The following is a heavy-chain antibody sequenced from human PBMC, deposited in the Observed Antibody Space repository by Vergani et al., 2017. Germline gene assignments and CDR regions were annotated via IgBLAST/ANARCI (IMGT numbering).Heavy chain of an antibody. CDR1: GGSVSSGSYY. V-gene: IGHV4-61*10. J-gene: IGHJ6*03. CDR3: ARLYSSSSVVGVYYYYYMDV. Sequence: QVQLQESGPGLVKPSETLSLTCTVSGGSVSSGSYYWSWIRQPAGKGLEWIGYIYYSGSTNYNPSLKRRVTISVDTSKNQFSLKLSSVTAADTAVYYCARLYSSSSVVGVYYYYYMDVWGKGTTVTVSS. D-gene: IGHD6-6*01. CDR2: IYYSGST.